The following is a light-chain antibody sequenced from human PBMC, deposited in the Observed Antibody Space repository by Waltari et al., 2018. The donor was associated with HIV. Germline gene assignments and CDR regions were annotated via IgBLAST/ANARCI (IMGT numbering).Light chain of an antibody. Sequence: QLVLTQSPSASASLGASVKLTCTLSSAHSTYAIACHQQQPHQGPHYLMKLNSDGSHRKGDGIPDRFSGSASGAERYLTISNVQSEDEGIYYCQTWGAGTVVFGGGTKLSVL. V-gene: IGLV4-69*01. CDR3: QTWGAGTVV. CDR1: SAHSTYA. J-gene: IGLJ2*01. CDR2: LNSDGSH.